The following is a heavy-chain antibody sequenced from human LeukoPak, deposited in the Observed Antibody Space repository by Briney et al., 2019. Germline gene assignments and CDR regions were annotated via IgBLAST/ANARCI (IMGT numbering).Heavy chain of an antibody. CDR2: INHSGST. CDR1: GGSSSGYY. CDR3: ARGAVNYYDSSGSPKYYFDY. J-gene: IGHJ4*02. Sequence: SETLSLTCAVYGGSSSGYYWSWIRQPPGKGLEWIGEINHSGSTNYNPSLKSRVTISVDTSKNQFSLKLSSVTAADTAVYYCARGAVNYYDSSGSPKYYFDYWGQGTLVTVSS. D-gene: IGHD3-22*01. V-gene: IGHV4-34*01.